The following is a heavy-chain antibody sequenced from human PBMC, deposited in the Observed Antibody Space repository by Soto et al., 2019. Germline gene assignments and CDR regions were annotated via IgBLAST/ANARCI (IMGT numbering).Heavy chain of an antibody. J-gene: IGHJ6*02. CDR1: GYTFTSYY. D-gene: IGHD6-6*01. V-gene: IGHV1-46*01. CDR2: INPSGGST. CDR3: ASLRGIAARQPYYYGMDV. Sequence: QVQLVQSGAEVKKPGASVKVSCKASGYTFTSYYMHWVRQAPGQGFEWMGIINPSGGSTSYAQKFQGRVTMTRDTSTSTVYMELSSLRSEDTAVYYCASLRGIAARQPYYYGMDVWGQGTTVTVSS.